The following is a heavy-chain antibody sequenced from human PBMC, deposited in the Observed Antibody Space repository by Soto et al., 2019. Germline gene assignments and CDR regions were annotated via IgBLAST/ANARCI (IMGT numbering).Heavy chain of an antibody. D-gene: IGHD5-12*01. Sequence: EVQLVQSGVEVRKPGESLKISCKGSGYIFRDHWIGWVRQRPGKGLEWMGIIYPGDSETRYSPSFQGQVTISADKSISTAYLQWSSLKASDTAIYYCARHLVATMKAPPLTGLDPWGQGTLVTVSS. CDR3: ARHLVATMKAPPLTGLDP. CDR1: GYIFRDHW. CDR2: IYPGDSET. J-gene: IGHJ5*02. V-gene: IGHV5-51*01.